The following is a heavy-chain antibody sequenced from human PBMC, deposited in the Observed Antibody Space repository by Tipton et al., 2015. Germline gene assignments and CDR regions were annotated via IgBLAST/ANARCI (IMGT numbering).Heavy chain of an antibody. J-gene: IGHJ4*02. CDR1: GYTFTSSD. CDR2: IIPMLGTR. CDR3: AHWEGDCTGGNCPFEH. Sequence: QSGAEVKKPGASVKVSCKASGYTFTSSDINWVRQAPGQGLEWMGGIIPMLGTRNYAQKFQGRLTINAAESSNMAYMELSSLRSEDTAMYYCAHWEGDCTGGNCPFEHWGQGPLVTVSS. D-gene: IGHD2-15*01. V-gene: IGHV1-69*13.